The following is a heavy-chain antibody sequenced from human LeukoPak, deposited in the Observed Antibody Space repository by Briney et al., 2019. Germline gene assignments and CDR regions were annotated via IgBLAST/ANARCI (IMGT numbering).Heavy chain of an antibody. J-gene: IGHJ4*02. CDR2: INPNSGGT. Sequence: GASVKVSCKASGYTFTGYYMHWVRQAPGQGLEWMGWINPNSGGTNYAQKFQGRVTMTRDTSISTAYMELSRLRSDDTAVYYCARVRRILLVVYKEYYFDYWGQGTLVTVSS. V-gene: IGHV1-2*02. CDR3: ARVRRILLVVYKEYYFDY. D-gene: IGHD2-15*01. CDR1: GYTFTGYY.